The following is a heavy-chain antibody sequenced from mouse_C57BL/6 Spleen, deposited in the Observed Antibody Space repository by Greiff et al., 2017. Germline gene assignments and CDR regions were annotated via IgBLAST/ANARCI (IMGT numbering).Heavy chain of an antibody. CDR3: ARSYYYGSSQYYFDY. Sequence: QVQLQQSGAELARPGASVKLSCKASGYTFTSYGISWVKQRTGPGLEWIGEIYPRSGNTYYNEKFKGKATLAAENSSSTAYMALRSLTSEDSAVYFCARSYYYGSSQYYFDYWGQGTTLTVSS. D-gene: IGHD1-1*01. J-gene: IGHJ2*01. V-gene: IGHV1-81*01. CDR1: GYTFTSYG. CDR2: IYPRSGNT.